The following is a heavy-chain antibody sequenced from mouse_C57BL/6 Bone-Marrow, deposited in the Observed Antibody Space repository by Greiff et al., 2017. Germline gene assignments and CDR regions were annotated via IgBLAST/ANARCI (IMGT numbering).Heavy chain of an antibody. V-gene: IGHV1-64*01. CDR3: ARDDGYYVGYFDV. CDR2: IHPNSGST. Sequence: VQLKQPGAELVKPGASVKLSCKASGYTFTSYWMHWVKQRPGQGLEWIGMIHPNSGSTNYNEKFKSKATLTVDKSSSTAYMQLSSLTSEDSAVYDCARDDGYYVGYFDVWGTGTTVTVSS. D-gene: IGHD2-3*01. CDR1: GYTFTSYW. J-gene: IGHJ1*03.